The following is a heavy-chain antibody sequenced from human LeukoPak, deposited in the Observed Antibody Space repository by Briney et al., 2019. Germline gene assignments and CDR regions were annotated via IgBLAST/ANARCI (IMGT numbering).Heavy chain of an antibody. Sequence: PGGSLRLSCAASGFIFSSHWMSWVRQAPGKGLEWVAKINQDGGEKYYVDSVKGRFTISRDSAKNSLYLQMNSVGAEDTAVYYCATGRSCTTCYLPDYWGQGTLVTVSS. J-gene: IGHJ4*02. CDR1: GFIFSSHW. CDR3: ATGRSCTTCYLPDY. V-gene: IGHV3-7*01. D-gene: IGHD2-2*01. CDR2: INQDGGEK.